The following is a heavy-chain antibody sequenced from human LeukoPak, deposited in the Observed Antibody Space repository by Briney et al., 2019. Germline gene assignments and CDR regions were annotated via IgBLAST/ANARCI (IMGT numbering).Heavy chain of an antibody. CDR3: ARAVSGRFDY. V-gene: IGHV4-59*08. J-gene: IGHJ4*02. CDR2: IYYSGST. Sequence: NTSETLSLTCTVSGGSMSPYHWGWTRQPPGKGLEWTGYIYYSGSTNYNPSLKSRVTISVDTSKNQFSLKLGSVTAADTAIYYCARAVSGRFDYWGQGTLVTVSS. CDR1: GGSMSPYH. D-gene: IGHD6-19*01.